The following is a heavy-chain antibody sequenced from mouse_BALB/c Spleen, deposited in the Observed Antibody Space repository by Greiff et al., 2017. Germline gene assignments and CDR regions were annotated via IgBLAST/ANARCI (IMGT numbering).Heavy chain of an antibody. J-gene: IGHJ2*01. CDR1: GFTFSSYT. CDR2: ISSGGSYT. V-gene: IGHV5-6-4*01. Sequence: DVKLQESGGGLVKPGGSLKLSCAASGFTFSSYTMSWVRQTPEKRLEWVATISSGGSYTYYPDSVKGRFTISRDNAKNTLYLQMSSLKSEDTAMYYCTRDGGYFDYWGQGTTLTVSS. CDR3: TRDGGYFDY.